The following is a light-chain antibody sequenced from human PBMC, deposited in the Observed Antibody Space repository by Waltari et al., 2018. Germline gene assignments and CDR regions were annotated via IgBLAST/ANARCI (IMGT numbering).Light chain of an antibody. CDR1: QSVSSD. CDR3: QQYNEWPPYT. Sequence: PGERATLSCRASQSVSSDLAWYQQKPGQAPRLLIYGASTRATGIPARFSGSGSATEFTLTISSLQSEDFAIYYCQQYNEWPPYTFGQGTKLEIK. V-gene: IGKV3-15*01. J-gene: IGKJ2*01. CDR2: GAS.